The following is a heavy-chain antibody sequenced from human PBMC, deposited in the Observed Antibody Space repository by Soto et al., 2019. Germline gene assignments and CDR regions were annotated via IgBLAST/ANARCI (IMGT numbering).Heavy chain of an antibody. CDR1: GGSISSYY. D-gene: IGHD3-16*02. CDR3: ARGLRLGELSLYYYYGMDV. V-gene: IGHV4-4*07. CDR2: IYTSGST. Sequence: QVQLQESGPGLVKPSETLSLTCTVSGGSISSYYWSWIRQPAGKGLEWIGRIYTSGSTNYNPSLKSRVTMSVDTSMNQFSLKRSSVTAADTAVYYCARGLRLGELSLYYYYGMDVWGQGTTVTVSS. J-gene: IGHJ6*02.